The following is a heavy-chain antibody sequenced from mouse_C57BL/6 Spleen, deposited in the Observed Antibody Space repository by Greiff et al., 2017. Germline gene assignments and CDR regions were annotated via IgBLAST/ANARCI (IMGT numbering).Heavy chain of an antibody. CDR1: GFNIKDYY. Sequence: EVQLQQSGAELVKPGASVKLSCTASGFNIKDYYMHWVKQRTEQGLEWIGRIDPEDGENKSAPNFQGKDPITADTSSNTSYLQLSSLTSEDTAVYYCARWGVDYGSSPYAMDYWGQGTSVTVSS. CDR3: ARWGVDYGSSPYAMDY. CDR2: IDPEDGEN. D-gene: IGHD1-1*01. V-gene: IGHV14-2*01. J-gene: IGHJ4*01.